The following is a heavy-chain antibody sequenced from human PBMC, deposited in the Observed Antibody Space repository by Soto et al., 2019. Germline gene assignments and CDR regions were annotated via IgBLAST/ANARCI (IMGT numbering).Heavy chain of an antibody. CDR3: ARDPIAAHHYYYYGMDV. D-gene: IGHD6-6*01. V-gene: IGHV1-46*01. Sequence: ASVKVSCKASGYTFTSYYMHWVRQAPGQGLEWMGIINPSGGSTSYAQKFQGRVTMTRDTSTSTVYMELSSLRSEDTAVYYCARDPIAAHHYYYYGMDVLGQGTAVTVSS. CDR2: INPSGGST. J-gene: IGHJ6*02. CDR1: GYTFTSYY.